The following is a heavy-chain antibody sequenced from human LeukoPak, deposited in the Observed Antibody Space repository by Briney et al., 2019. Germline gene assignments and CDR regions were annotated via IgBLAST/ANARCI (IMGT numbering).Heavy chain of an antibody. V-gene: IGHV1-69*13. D-gene: IGHD6-13*01. Sequence: SVKVSCKASGGTFSSYAISWVRQAPGQGLEWMGGIIPIFGTANYAQKFQGRVTITADESTSTAYMELSSLRSEDTAVYYCARAPYSSSGEGTNYYYYYGMDVWGQGTTVTVSS. CDR1: GGTFSSYA. J-gene: IGHJ6*02. CDR3: ARAPYSSSGEGTNYYYYYGMDV. CDR2: IIPIFGTA.